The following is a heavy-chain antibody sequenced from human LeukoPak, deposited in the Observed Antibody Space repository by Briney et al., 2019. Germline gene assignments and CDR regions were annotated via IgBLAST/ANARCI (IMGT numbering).Heavy chain of an antibody. V-gene: IGHV3-15*01. CDR1: GFTFSNVW. Sequence: GGSLRLSCAASGFTFSNVWMYWVRQAPGKGLELVGRIKSKTDGGTTDYAAPVKGRFTISRDDSKNTLYVEMNNLKTEDTAVYYCTTRGESGYLVHWGQGTLVTVSS. J-gene: IGHJ4*02. CDR2: IKSKTDGGTT. CDR3: TTRGESGYLVH. D-gene: IGHD3-3*01.